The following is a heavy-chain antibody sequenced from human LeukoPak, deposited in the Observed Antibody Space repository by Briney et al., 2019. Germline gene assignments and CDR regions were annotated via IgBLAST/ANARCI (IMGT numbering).Heavy chain of an antibody. CDR2: IIPIFGTA. CDR1: GGTFSSYA. CDR3: ARVIVVVPAAIPNGFDY. J-gene: IGHJ4*02. V-gene: IGHV1-69*13. Sequence: GASVNVSCKASGGTFSSYAISWVRPAAGQGLARVGGIIPIFGTANYAQKFQGRVTITADESTSTAYMELSSLRSEDTAVYYCARVIVVVPAAIPNGFDYWGQGTLVTVSS. D-gene: IGHD2-2*02.